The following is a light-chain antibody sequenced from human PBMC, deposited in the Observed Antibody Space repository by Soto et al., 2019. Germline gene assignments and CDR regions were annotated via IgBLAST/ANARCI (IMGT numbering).Light chain of an antibody. J-gene: IGLJ2*01. CDR3: CSYAGSRPFAV. CDR2: EVS. Sequence: QSALAQPASVSGSPGQSVTISCTGTSSDVGSYNLVSWYQQHPGKVPKLMIYEVSKRPSGISNRFSGSKSGDTASLTISGLHAEDEADYYCCSYAGSRPFAVFGGGTQLTVL. CDR1: SSDVGSYNL. V-gene: IGLV2-23*02.